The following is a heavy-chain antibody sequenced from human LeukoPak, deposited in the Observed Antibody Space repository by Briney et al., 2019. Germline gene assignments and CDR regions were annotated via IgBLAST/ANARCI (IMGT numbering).Heavy chain of an antibody. CDR2: ISRFSTTI. Sequence: PGGSLRLSCAASGFSFSGYSMAWVRQAPGKGLEWVSYISRFSTTIHYADSVKGRFTISRDNVNNSLFLQMNSLRAEDTAVYYCARACNFCFTGADYWGQGSLVTVSS. D-gene: IGHD2-8*02. V-gene: IGHV3-48*01. J-gene: IGHJ4*02. CDR1: GFSFSGYS. CDR3: ARACNFCFTGADY.